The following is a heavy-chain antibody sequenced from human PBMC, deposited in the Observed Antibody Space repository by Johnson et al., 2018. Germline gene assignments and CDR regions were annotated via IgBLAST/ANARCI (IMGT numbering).Heavy chain of an antibody. CDR3: ATDAFDI. CDR2: ISSKGDTT. Sequence: EVQLVETGGGLVQPGRSLRLSCTASGFTFSNYAMHWVRQVPGKGLEYLSGISSKGDTTYYASSVRGRFTVSRDNSKNTLYLQMGSLRADDMAVYYCATDAFDIWGQGTMVTVSS. CDR1: GFTFSNYA. V-gene: IGHV3-64*01. J-gene: IGHJ3*02.